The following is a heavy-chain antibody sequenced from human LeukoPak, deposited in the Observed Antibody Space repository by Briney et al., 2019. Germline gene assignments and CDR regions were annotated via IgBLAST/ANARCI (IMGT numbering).Heavy chain of an antibody. D-gene: IGHD2-21*01. J-gene: IGHJ4*02. Sequence: GGSLRLSCAASGFFFSSYAMSWVRQAPGKGLEWVSSISGSGGAIKYADSVKGWFTISRDNSKNTVYLQMNSLRAEDTAVYYCAKDPSIHLAYYYFDYWGQGTLVTVSS. CDR1: GFFFSSYA. CDR2: ISGSGGAI. V-gene: IGHV3-23*01. CDR3: AKDPSIHLAYYYFDY.